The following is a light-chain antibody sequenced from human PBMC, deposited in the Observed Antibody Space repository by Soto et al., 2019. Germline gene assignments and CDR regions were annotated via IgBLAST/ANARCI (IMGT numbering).Light chain of an antibody. Sequence: EIVLTQSPGTLSLSPGERATLSCRASQSVSSSYLAWYQQKPGQAPRLLIYGASSRATGIPDRFSGSGSGTDFTLTISRLEPEDFAVHYCQQYGSSPVYTFGQRTKLEIK. V-gene: IGKV3-20*01. CDR3: QQYGSSPVYT. CDR1: QSVSSSY. J-gene: IGKJ2*01. CDR2: GAS.